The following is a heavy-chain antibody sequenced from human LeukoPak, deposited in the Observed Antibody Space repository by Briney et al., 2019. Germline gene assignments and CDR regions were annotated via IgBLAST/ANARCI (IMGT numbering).Heavy chain of an antibody. CDR3: ARRGYCSSTSCYEFFQH. Sequence: KSGESLKISCQGSGYRFTNYWIGWVRQMPGKGLEWMGVIYAGDSDTRYSPSFQGQVTISADKSISTAYLQWSSLKASDTAMYYCARRGYCSSTSCYEFFQHWGQGTLVTVSS. D-gene: IGHD2-2*01. CDR1: GYRFTNYW. J-gene: IGHJ1*01. V-gene: IGHV5-51*01. CDR2: IYAGDSDT.